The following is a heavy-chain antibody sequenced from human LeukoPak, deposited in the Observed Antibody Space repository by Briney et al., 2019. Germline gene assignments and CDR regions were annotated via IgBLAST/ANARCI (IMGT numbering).Heavy chain of an antibody. Sequence: PGGSLRLSCAASGFTFSSYWMSWVRQAPGKGLEWVANIKQDGNEKYYVDSVKGRFTISRDNAKNSLYLQMNSLRAEDTAVYYCATRIAAAGGGDYFDYWGQGTLVTVSS. CDR3: ATRIAAAGGGDYFDY. D-gene: IGHD6-13*01. CDR2: IKQDGNEK. CDR1: GFTFSSYW. V-gene: IGHV3-7*01. J-gene: IGHJ4*02.